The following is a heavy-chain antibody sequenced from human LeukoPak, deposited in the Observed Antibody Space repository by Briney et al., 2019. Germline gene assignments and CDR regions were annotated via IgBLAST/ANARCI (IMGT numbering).Heavy chain of an antibody. CDR1: GGSISSGSYY. CDR3: AREGAGVVVPAARALDY. Sequence: SETLSLTCTVSGGSISSGSYYWSWIRQPAGKGLEWIGRIYTSGHTNYTPSLKSRVTISVDTSKTQFSLKLSSVTAADTAVYYCAREGAGVVVPAARALDYWGQGTLVTVSS. J-gene: IGHJ4*02. CDR2: IYTSGHT. V-gene: IGHV4-61*02. D-gene: IGHD2-2*01.